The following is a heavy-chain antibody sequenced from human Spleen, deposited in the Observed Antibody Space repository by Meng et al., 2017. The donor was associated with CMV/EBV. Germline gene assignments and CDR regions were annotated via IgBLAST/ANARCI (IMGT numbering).Heavy chain of an antibody. J-gene: IGHJ4*02. V-gene: IGHV1-69*17. CDR3: ARAIGSGLSFDY. CDR1: GGTFSIYS. CDR2: IIPMYGLA. Sequence: SCKASGGTFSIYSISWVRQAPGQGLEWVGGIIPMYGLAKYAQKFQGRVTITADKSTSTVYMELSSLRSEDTAVYYCARAIGSGLSFDYWGQGTLVTVSS. D-gene: IGHD3-10*01.